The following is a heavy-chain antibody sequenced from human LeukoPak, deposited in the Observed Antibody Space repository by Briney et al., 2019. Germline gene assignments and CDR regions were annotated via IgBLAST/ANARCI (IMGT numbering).Heavy chain of an antibody. J-gene: IGHJ4*02. D-gene: IGHD5-18*01. V-gene: IGHV3-48*03. CDR1: GFAFSTYE. CDR2: ISKTANTI. CDR3: ARAERGYSYGYYFDY. Sequence: GGSLRLSCAASGFAFSTYEMNWVRQAPGKGLEWVSYISKTANTIYYADSVKGRFAISRDNARNSLYLQMNSLRAEDTAVYYCARAERGYSYGYYFDYWGQGTLVTVSS.